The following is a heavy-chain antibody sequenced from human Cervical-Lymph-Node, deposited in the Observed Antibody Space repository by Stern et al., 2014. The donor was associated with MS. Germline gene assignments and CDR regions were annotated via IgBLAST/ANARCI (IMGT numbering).Heavy chain of an antibody. V-gene: IGHV3-7*01. CDR3: ARDCGSVNCHNPYYYYGMDV. Sequence: DQLVQSGGGLVQPGGTLRLSCAPSGFSFSAYWMTWVRQAPGMGLQWVASIKQDGSETYYGDTVKGRFTISRDNAKNSLSPQINPLSGEDTVVYYCARDCGSVNCHNPYYYYGMDVWGQGTTVTVSS. CDR2: IKQDGSET. J-gene: IGHJ6*02. CDR1: GFSFSAYW. D-gene: IGHD2-21*01.